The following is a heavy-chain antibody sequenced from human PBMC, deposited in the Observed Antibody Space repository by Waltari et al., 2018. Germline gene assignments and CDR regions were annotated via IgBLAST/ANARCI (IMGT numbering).Heavy chain of an antibody. D-gene: IGHD6-13*01. Sequence: EVQLVESGGGLVQPGGSLRLSCAASGFTFSSYWMHWVRQAPGKGLVWVSRINSDGSSTSYADSVKGRFTISRDNAKNTLYLQMNSLRAEDTAVYYCARGGQQPTGGFRYFDLWGRGTLVTVSS. CDR3: ARGGQQPTGGFRYFDL. CDR1: GFTFSSYW. V-gene: IGHV3-74*01. J-gene: IGHJ2*01. CDR2: INSDGSST.